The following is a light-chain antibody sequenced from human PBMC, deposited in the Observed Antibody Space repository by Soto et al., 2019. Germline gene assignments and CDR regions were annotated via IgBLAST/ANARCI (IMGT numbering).Light chain of an antibody. CDR3: QQFGVSPT. CDR2: GAS. J-gene: IGKJ4*01. V-gene: IGKV3-20*01. CDR1: QTITPTF. Sequence: EIVLTQSPGTLSLSPGERATLSCRASQTITPTFLAWYQQKPGQAPRLLIYGASSMATVIPDRFSGSGSGTDFTLTISKLEPEDFAVYYCQQFGVSPTFGGGTKVEIK.